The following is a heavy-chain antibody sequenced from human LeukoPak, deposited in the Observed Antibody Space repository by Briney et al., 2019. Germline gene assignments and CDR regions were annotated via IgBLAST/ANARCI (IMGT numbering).Heavy chain of an antibody. CDR2: ISGSGGST. D-gene: IGHD3-3*01. Sequence: GGSLRLSCAASGFTFSSYAMSWVRQAPGKGLEWVSAISGSGGSTYYADSVKGRFTISRDNSKNTLYLQMNSLRAEDTAVYYCAKDSYDFWSGYYFDYWGQGTLVTVSS. CDR1: GFTFSSYA. J-gene: IGHJ4*02. CDR3: AKDSYDFWSGYYFDY. V-gene: IGHV3-23*01.